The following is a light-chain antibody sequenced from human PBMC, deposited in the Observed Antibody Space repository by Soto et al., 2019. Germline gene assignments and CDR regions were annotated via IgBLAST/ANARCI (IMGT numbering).Light chain of an antibody. CDR1: SRDVGGYNW. Sequence: QSALTQPPSAPGSLGQSVTISCTGTSRDVGGYNWVSWYQHHPGKFTKLLIYEVDQRPSGVPDRFSGSKSGNTASLTVSGLQAEDEADYYCTSYATGNTFPFGGGTKLTVL. CDR2: EVD. V-gene: IGLV2-8*01. CDR3: TSYATGNTFP. J-gene: IGLJ2*01.